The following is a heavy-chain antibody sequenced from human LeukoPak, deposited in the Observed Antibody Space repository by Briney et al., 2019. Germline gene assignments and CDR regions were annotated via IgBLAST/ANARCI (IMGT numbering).Heavy chain of an antibody. V-gene: IGHV1-8*03. CDR1: GYSFTSYD. Sequence: ASVKVSCKASGYSFTSYDINWVRQATGQGLEWMGWMNPNSGNTGYAQKFQGRVTITRNTSISTAYMELSSLRSEDTAVYYCAREDYYYYMDGWGKGTTVTVSS. J-gene: IGHJ6*03. CDR2: MNPNSGNT. CDR3: AREDYYYYMDG.